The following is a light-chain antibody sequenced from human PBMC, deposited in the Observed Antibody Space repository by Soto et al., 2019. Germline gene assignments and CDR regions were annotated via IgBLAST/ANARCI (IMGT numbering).Light chain of an antibody. CDR2: DAS. Sequence: DIQMTQSPSTLSASVGDRVTITCRASQSISNWLAWYQQKPGKAPKLLIYDASTLQSGVPSRFSGSGSGTDFTLTISSLQPDDFATYYCQQYDIYSRTFGQGTKVEIK. CDR3: QQYDIYSRT. CDR1: QSISNW. V-gene: IGKV1-5*01. J-gene: IGKJ1*01.